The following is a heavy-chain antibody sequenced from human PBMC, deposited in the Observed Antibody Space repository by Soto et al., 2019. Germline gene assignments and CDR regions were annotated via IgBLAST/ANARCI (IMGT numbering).Heavy chain of an antibody. J-gene: IGHJ6*02. CDR3: ARGGYYDNTWGKLSHYGLDV. Sequence: QVQLVQSAAEVKKPGASVKVSCKASGYTFIRYGITWVRQAPGQGLEWMGWISPYNDYTIYAQKVQGRVDLPKDTSTRTVYMELRSLKSDDTAVYYCARGGYYDNTWGKLSHYGLDVWGQGTSVTVSS. CDR2: ISPYNDYT. CDR1: GYTFIRYG. V-gene: IGHV1-18*01. D-gene: IGHD3-16*01.